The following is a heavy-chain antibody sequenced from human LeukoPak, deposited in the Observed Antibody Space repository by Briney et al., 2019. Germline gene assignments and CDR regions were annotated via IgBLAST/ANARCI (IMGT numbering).Heavy chain of an antibody. CDR3: ARGSGYSRFDY. D-gene: IGHD3-22*01. CDR2: IDWDDDK. V-gene: IGHV2-70*04. J-gene: IGHJ4*02. Sequence: SGPALVKPTQPLTLTCTFSGFSLTTTGMRVMWIRQPPGKALEWLARIDWDDDKFYSASLKTRLTISKDTYKNQVVLTMTNMDPVDTATYYCARGSGYSRFDYWGQGTLVTVSS. CDR1: GFSLTTTGMR.